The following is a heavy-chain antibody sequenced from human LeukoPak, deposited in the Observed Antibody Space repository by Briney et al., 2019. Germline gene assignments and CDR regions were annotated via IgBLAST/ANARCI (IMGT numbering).Heavy chain of an antibody. D-gene: IGHD2-2*01. J-gene: IGHJ4*02. V-gene: IGHV4-34*01. CDR2: INHSGST. CDR3: ASPSGYCSSTSCRSFDY. CDR1: GGSFSGYY. Sequence: SETLSLTCAVYGGSFSGYYWSWIRQPPGKGLEWIGEINHSGSTNYNPSLKSRVTISVDTSKNQFSLKLSSVTAADTAVYYCASPSGYCSSTSCRSFDYWGQGTLVTVSS.